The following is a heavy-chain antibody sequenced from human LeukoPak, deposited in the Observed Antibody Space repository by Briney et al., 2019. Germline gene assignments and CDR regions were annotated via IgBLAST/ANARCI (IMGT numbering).Heavy chain of an antibody. D-gene: IGHD4-17*01. CDR1: GFTFSSYG. Sequence: GGSLRLSCAASGFTFSSYGMHWVRQAPGKGLERVAVIWYDGSNKYYADSVKGRFTISRDNSKNTLYLQMNSLRAEDTAVYYCAREGYGDFTFDYWGQGTLVTVSS. J-gene: IGHJ4*02. V-gene: IGHV3-33*01. CDR3: AREGYGDFTFDY. CDR2: IWYDGSNK.